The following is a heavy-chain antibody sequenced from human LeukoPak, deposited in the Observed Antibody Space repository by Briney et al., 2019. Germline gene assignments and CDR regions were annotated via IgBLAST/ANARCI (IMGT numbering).Heavy chain of an antibody. CDR1: GFTFSNAW. CDR2: IKSKTDGGTT. Sequence: GGSLRLSCAASGFTFSNAWMSWVRQAPGKGLEWVGRIKSKTDGGTTDYAAPVKGRFTISRDDSKNTLYLQMNSLKTEDTAVYYCTTGVRMVRGVIIGDMPDYWGQGTLVTVSS. V-gene: IGHV3-15*01. CDR3: TTGVRMVRGVIIGDMPDY. D-gene: IGHD3-10*01. J-gene: IGHJ4*02.